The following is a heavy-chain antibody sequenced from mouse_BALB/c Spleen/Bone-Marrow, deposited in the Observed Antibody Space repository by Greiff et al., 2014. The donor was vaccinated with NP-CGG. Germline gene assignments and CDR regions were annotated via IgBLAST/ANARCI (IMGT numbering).Heavy chain of an antibody. Sequence: DVMLVESGGGLVQPGGSLKLSCAASGFDFRRYWMSWVRQAPGKGLEWTGEINPESSTINYTPSLKYKFIISRDNAKNTLYLQMSKVRSEDTALYYCARLGYYGYFVDWGQGTTLTVSS. V-gene: IGHV4-1*02. CDR3: ARLGYYGYFVD. D-gene: IGHD2-3*01. CDR2: INPESSTI. CDR1: GFDFRRYW. J-gene: IGHJ2*01.